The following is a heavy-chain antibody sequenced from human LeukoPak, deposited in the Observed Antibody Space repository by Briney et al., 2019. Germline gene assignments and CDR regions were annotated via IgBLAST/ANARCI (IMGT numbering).Heavy chain of an antibody. J-gene: IGHJ6*03. CDR2: INPNSGGT. CDR1: GYTFTGYY. D-gene: IGHD3-3*01. V-gene: IGHV1-2*02. CDR3: ARETYDFWSGYYYYMDV. Sequence: GASVKVSCKASGYTFTGYYMHWVRRAPGQGLEWMGWINPNSGGTNYAQKFQGRVTMTRDTSISTAYMELSRLRSDDTAVYYCARETYDFWSGYYYYMDVWGKGTTVTVSS.